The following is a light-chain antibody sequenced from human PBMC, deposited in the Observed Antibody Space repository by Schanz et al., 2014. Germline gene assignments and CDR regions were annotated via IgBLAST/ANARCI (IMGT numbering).Light chain of an antibody. V-gene: IGKV4-1*01. Sequence: DIVMTQSPDSLAVSLGERATINCKSSQSVLHSSNNKNYLAWYQHKPGQAPKLLIYWASTRESGVPDRFSGSGSGTDFTLTISSLQAEDVAVYFCQQYSSTPFAFGGGTRVEIK. CDR2: WAS. CDR3: QQYSSTPFA. J-gene: IGKJ4*01. CDR1: QSVLHSSNNKNY.